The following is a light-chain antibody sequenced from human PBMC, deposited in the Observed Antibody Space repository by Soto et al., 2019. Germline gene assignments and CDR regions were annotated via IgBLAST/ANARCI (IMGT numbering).Light chain of an antibody. Sequence: EIVLTQSPGTLSLSPGERATLSCGGSQSVSRSYLAWYQQKPGQAPRVLIYGASSSATGIPDRFSGSGSGTDFTLTISRLEPEDFAVYYCQQYGSSPLTFGGGTKV. CDR2: GAS. CDR1: QSVSRSY. CDR3: QQYGSSPLT. J-gene: IGKJ4*01. V-gene: IGKV3-20*01.